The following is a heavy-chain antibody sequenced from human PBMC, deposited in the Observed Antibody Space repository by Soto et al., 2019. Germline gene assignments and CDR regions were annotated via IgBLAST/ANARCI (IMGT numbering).Heavy chain of an antibody. D-gene: IGHD1-20*01. CDR3: ARHYNWKLDN. CDR2: IYYSGST. Sequence: QLQLQESGPGLVKPSETLSLTCTVSGGSIRSSTYSWGWIRQPPGKGLEWIGTIYYSGSTYYNPSLKSRVTISVDTSKNQFSLELYSVTAADTAIYYCARHYNWKLDNWGQGALVTVSS. CDR1: GGSIRSSTYS. V-gene: IGHV4-39*01. J-gene: IGHJ4*02.